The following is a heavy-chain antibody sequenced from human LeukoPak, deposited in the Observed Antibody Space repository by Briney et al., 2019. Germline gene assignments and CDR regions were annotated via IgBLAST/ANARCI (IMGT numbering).Heavy chain of an antibody. CDR1: GDSVSSNTAA. J-gene: IGHJ4*02. V-gene: IGHV6-1*01. Sequence: SQTLSLTCAISGDSVSSNTAAWNWIRQSSSRGLEWLGRTYYRSKWYNNYAVSVKSRISIKPDTSKNQFSLQLKSVTPEDTAVYYCAREQTGDQNFDYWGQGTLVTVSS. CDR2: TYYRSKWYN. CDR3: AREQTGDQNFDY. D-gene: IGHD7-27*01.